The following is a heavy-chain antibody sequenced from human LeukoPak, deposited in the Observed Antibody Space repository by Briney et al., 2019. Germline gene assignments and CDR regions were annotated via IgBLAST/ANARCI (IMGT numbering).Heavy chain of an antibody. CDR2: IASDGNNK. Sequence: QPGGSLRLSCAASGFTFSSYAMPWVRQAPGKGLEWLAYIASDGNNKYYGDSVKGRFTISRDNSKNTLNLQMNSLRPEDTAVYYCVKRGASGTFYFDSWGQGTLVTVSS. V-gene: IGHV3-30*02. D-gene: IGHD1-26*01. CDR3: VKRGASGTFYFDS. CDR1: GFTFSSYA. J-gene: IGHJ4*02.